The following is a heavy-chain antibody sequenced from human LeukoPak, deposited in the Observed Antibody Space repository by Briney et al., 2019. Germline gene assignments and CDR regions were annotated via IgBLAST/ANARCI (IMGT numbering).Heavy chain of an antibody. V-gene: IGHV1-2*02. CDR1: GYTSTGYY. Sequence: GASVKVSCKASGYTSTGYYMHWVRQAPGQGLEWMGWINPNSGGTNYAQKFQGRVTMTRDTSISTAYMELSRLRSDDTAVCYCARELLWFGELQFPFDYWGQGTLVTVSS. J-gene: IGHJ4*02. CDR3: ARELLWFGELQFPFDY. D-gene: IGHD3-10*01. CDR2: INPNSGGT.